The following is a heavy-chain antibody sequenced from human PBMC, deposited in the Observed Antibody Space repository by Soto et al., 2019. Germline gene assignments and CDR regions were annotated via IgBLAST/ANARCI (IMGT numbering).Heavy chain of an antibody. J-gene: IGHJ4*02. D-gene: IGHD2-8*02. CDR1: GGSISSYY. CDR2: IYYSGST. CDR3: ARDKNTGLFDY. Sequence: PSETLSLTCTVSGGSISSYYWSWIRQPPGKGLEWIGDIYYSGSTNYNPSLKSRVTISVDTSKNQFSLKVTSVTAADTAVYYCARDKNTGLFDYWGQGTLVTVSS. V-gene: IGHV4-59*12.